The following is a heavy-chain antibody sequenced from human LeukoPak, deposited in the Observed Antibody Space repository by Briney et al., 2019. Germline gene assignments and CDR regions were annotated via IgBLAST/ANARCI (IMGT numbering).Heavy chain of an antibody. D-gene: IGHD3-10*01. CDR3: ARQRRSGPYHWFDS. J-gene: IGHJ5*01. CDR2: LSSSGSTE. V-gene: IGHV3-11*04. CDR1: GFSFRDYD. Sequence: GGSLRLSCDASGFSFRDYDMNWIRQAPGKGLEGMSYLSSSGSTEYYAASVKGRFSISRDNSKKSLYLQPHGLRGHDPAVYYCARQRRSGPYHWFDSWGQGTPVTVSS.